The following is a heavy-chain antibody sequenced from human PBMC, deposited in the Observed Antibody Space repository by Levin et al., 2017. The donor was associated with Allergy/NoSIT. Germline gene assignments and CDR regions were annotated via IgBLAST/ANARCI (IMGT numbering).Heavy chain of an antibody. CDR1: CGSICPYY. J-gene: IGHJ4*02. CDR3: ARGERLGPDY. D-gene: IGHD3-16*01. V-gene: IGHV4-59*01. CDR2: IFHSGVA. Sequence: HSQTLSLTCTVSCGSICPYYWSWIRQPPGMGLEWIAYIFHSGVANYNPSLKSRLTVSMDMSKSQFSLHLSSVTAADTAVYYCARGERLGPDYWGQGTLVTVSS.